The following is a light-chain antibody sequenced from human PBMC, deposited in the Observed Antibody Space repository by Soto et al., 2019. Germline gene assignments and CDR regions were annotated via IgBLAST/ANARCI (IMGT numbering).Light chain of an antibody. Sequence: DIQITQSPSSLSASVGDRVTITCRASQSISGYLNWYQQKPGKAPKLLIYAASSLQSGVPSRFSGSGSGTDFTLTISSLQPEDFATYYCQQSYSTPWTFGQGTKVDIK. V-gene: IGKV1-39*01. J-gene: IGKJ1*01. CDR2: AAS. CDR1: QSISGY. CDR3: QQSYSTPWT.